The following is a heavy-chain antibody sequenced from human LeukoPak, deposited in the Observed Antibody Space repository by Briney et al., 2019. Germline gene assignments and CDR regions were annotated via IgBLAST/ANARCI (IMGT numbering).Heavy chain of an antibody. J-gene: IGHJ3*02. CDR3: AKVVTMVRGVNDAFDI. Sequence: PGGTLRLSCAASGFTFSSYGMSWVRQAPGKGLEWVSAISGSGGSTYYADSVKGRFTISRDNSKNTLYLRMNSLRAEDTAVYYCAKVVTMVRGVNDAFDIWGQGTMVTVSS. CDR1: GFTFSSYG. V-gene: IGHV3-23*01. D-gene: IGHD3-10*01. CDR2: ISGSGGST.